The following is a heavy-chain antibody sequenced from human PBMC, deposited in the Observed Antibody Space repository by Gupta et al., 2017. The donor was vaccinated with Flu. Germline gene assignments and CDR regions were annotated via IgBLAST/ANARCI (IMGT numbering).Heavy chain of an antibody. V-gene: IGHV3-11*05. CDR2: ISNRGSYT. D-gene: IGHD3-10*01. CDR3: VRDGLSNSRLFGI. Sequence: QVQLLASGGGLVKPGGSLTLSCAATGFTFSDYYMSWIRQSPGKGLEWVSYISNRGSYTDYADSVKGRFTISRDNAKDSLYLQMNSLSADDTAVYYCVRDGLSNSRLFGIWGQGTMVTVSS. CDR1: GFTFSDYY. J-gene: IGHJ3*02.